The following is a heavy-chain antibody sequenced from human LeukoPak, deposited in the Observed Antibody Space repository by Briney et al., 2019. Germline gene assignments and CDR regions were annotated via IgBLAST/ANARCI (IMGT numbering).Heavy chain of an antibody. D-gene: IGHD6-13*01. J-gene: IGHJ4*02. CDR1: GGSISSSNW. V-gene: IGHV4-4*02. CDR2: IYHSGST. CDR3: ARVGYGSSSWYQVNY. Sequence: SETLSLTCAVSGGSISSSNWWSWVRQPPGKGLEWIGEIYHSGSTNYNPSLKSRVTISVDKSKNQFSLKLSSVTAADTAVYYCARVGYGSSSWYQVNYWGQGTLVTVSS.